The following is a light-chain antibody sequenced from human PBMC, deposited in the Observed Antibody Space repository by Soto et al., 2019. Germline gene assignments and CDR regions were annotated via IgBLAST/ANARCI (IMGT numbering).Light chain of an antibody. V-gene: IGLV1-44*01. CDR2: DN. J-gene: IGLJ2*01. CDR1: SSNIGSNP. Sequence: QSVLTQPPSASGTPGLRVTFSCSGSSSNIGSNPVSWYKLLPGTAHKLLIYDNERPSGVPDRFSGSKSGTSASLAISGLQSEDEADYYCAAWDASLNGVVVGGGTKLTVL. CDR3: AAWDASLNGVV.